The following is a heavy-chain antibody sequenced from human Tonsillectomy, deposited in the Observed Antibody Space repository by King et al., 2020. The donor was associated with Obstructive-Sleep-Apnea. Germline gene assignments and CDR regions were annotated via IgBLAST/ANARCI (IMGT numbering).Heavy chain of an antibody. CDR1: GGSISSYY. CDR2: IYYSGST. Sequence: QVQLQESGPVLVKPSETLSLTCTVSGGSISSYYWSWIRQPPGKGLELIGYIYYSGSTNYNPSLKSRVTISVDTSKNQFSLKLSSVTAAATAVYYCARGIVGAFADYFDYWGQGTLVTVSS. V-gene: IGHV4-59*08. CDR3: ARGIVGAFADYFDY. J-gene: IGHJ4*02. D-gene: IGHD1-26*01.